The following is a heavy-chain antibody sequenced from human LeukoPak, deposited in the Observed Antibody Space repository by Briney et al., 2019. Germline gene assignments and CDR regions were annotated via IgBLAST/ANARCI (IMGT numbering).Heavy chain of an antibody. J-gene: IGHJ4*02. CDR2: ISSSTSTI. V-gene: IGHV3-48*04. CDR1: GFTFSSYS. CDR3: ARDQGGNAGGQFDY. Sequence: PGGSLRLSCAASGFTFSSYSMNWVRQAPGKGLEWVSYISSSTSTIFYADSVKGRFTISRDNAKNSLYLKMNTLRAEDTAVYYCARDQGGNAGGQFDYWGQGTLVTGSS. D-gene: IGHD4-23*01.